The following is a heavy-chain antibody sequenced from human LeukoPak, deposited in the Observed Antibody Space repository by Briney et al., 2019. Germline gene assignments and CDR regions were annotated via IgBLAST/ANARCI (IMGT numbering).Heavy chain of an antibody. CDR3: ATVFRGYYSFDY. CDR1: GYTLTELS. Sequence: ASVKVSCKVSGYTLTELSMHWVRQAPGKGLERMGGFDPEDGETIYAQKFQGRVTMTEDTSTDTAYMELSSLRSEDTAVYYCATVFRGYYSFDYWGQGTLVTVSS. V-gene: IGHV1-24*01. CDR2: FDPEDGET. D-gene: IGHD3-22*01. J-gene: IGHJ4*02.